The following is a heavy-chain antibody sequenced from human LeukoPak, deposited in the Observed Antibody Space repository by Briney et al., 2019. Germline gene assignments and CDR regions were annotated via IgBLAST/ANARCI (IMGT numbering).Heavy chain of an antibody. Sequence: ASVKVSCKASGYTFTSYGISWVRQAPGQGLEWMGWINPHSGGTNYAQKFQGRVTMTRDTSISTAYMELSRLRSDDTAVYYCAREVGAADSKHFDFWGQGTLVTVSS. CDR3: AREVGAADSKHFDF. CDR1: GYTFTSYG. CDR2: INPHSGGT. V-gene: IGHV1-2*02. D-gene: IGHD2-15*01. J-gene: IGHJ4*02.